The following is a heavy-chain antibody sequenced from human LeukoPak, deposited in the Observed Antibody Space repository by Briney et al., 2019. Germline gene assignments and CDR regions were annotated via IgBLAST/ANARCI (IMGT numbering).Heavy chain of an antibody. CDR3: ARDPYCTSDTSCFSWFDS. V-gene: IGHV1-2*02. CDR2: INPNSGGT. Sequence: ASVKVSCKASGYTFTGYYMHWVRQAPGQGLEWMGWINPNSGGTKHAQKFQGRVTLTRDTSLNTAYMEVSSLRSDDTAVYYCARDPYCTSDTSCFSWFDSWGQGTLVTVSS. J-gene: IGHJ5*01. D-gene: IGHD2-8*02. CDR1: GYTFTGYY.